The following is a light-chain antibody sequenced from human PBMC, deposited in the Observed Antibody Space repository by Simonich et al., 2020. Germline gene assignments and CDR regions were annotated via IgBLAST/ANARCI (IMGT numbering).Light chain of an antibody. V-gene: IGKV1-5*03. CDR1: QSISSW. Sequence: DIQMTQSPSTLSASVGDRVTITCRASQSISSWLAWYQQKPGKAPKLLIYKASSLESGVPSRFSCSGSGTEFTLTISSLQPDDFATHYCQQYNSYSPYTFGQGTKLEIK. CDR2: KAS. J-gene: IGKJ2*01. CDR3: QQYNSYSPYT.